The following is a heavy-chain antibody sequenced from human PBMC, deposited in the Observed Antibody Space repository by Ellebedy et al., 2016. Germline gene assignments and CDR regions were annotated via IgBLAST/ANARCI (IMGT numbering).Heavy chain of an antibody. J-gene: IGHJ6*02. V-gene: IGHV3-30*03. Sequence: GESLKISCAASGFTFSSYGMHWVRQAPGKGLEWVAVISYDGSNKYYADSVKGRFTISRDNAKNTLYLQMNSLRPEDTAVYYCARGVEDYYYGMDVWGQGTTVTVSS. CDR1: GFTFSSYG. CDR2: ISYDGSNK. CDR3: ARGVEDYYYGMDV.